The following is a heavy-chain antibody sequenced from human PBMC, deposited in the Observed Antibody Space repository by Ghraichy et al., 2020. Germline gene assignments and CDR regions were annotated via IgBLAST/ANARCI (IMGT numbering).Heavy chain of an antibody. J-gene: IGHJ6*03. CDR1: GFTFSSYG. CDR3: AKDETTVTPPLYYYYYYMDV. V-gene: IGHV3-30*02. Sequence: GGSLRLSCAASGFTFSSYGMHWVRQAPGKGLEWVAFIRYDGSNKYYADSVKGRFTISRDSSKNTLYLQMNSLRAEDTAVYYCAKDETTVTPPLYYYYYYMDVWGKGTTVTVSS. CDR2: IRYDGSNK. D-gene: IGHD4-17*01.